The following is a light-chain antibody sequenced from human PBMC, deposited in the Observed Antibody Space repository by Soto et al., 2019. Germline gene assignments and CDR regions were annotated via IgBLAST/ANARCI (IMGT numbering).Light chain of an antibody. J-gene: IGKJ1*01. CDR2: GAS. CDR3: QQYGSSPWT. V-gene: IGKV3-20*01. Sequence: EFVLAQSPATLSLSPGERATVSCRSSQSVSSSYLAWYQQKPGQAPRLLIYGASSRATGIPDRFSGSGSGTDFTLTISRLEPEDFAVYYCQQYGSSPWTFGQGTKVDI. CDR1: QSVSSSY.